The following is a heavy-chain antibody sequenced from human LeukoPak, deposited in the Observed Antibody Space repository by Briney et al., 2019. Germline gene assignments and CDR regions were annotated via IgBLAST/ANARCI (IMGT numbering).Heavy chain of an antibody. V-gene: IGHV4-61*05. D-gene: IGHD6-6*01. CDR2: IYTSGST. J-gene: IGHJ5*02. CDR3: ARGALEYNSLNWFDP. Sequence: PSETLSLTCTVSGGSINSSSYYWAWIRQPPGKGLEWIGRIYTSGSTNYNPSLKSRVTMSVDTSKNQFSLKLSSVTAADTAVYYCARGALEYNSLNWFDPWGQGTLVTVSS. CDR1: GGSINSSSYY.